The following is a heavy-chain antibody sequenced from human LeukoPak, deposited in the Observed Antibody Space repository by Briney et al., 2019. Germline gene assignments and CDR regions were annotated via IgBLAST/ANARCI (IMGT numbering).Heavy chain of an antibody. CDR3: AKDTLTYCGGDCPVDY. CDR2: IRYDGSNK. V-gene: IGHV3-30*02. Sequence: PGGSLRLSCAASGFTFSSYGMHWVRQAPGKGLEWVAFIRYDGSNKYYADSVKGRFTISRDNSKNTLYLQMNSLRAEDTAVYYCAKDTLTYCGGDCPVDYWGQGTLVTVSS. CDR1: GFTFSSYG. D-gene: IGHD2-21*01. J-gene: IGHJ4*02.